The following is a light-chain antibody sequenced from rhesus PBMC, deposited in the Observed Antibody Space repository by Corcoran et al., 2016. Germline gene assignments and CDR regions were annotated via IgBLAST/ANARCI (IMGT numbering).Light chain of an antibody. CDR1: QSVSNF. J-gene: IGKJ2*01. CDR3: YTHSRGYR. V-gene: IGKV3-10*01. CDR2: GAS. Sequence: QVILTQSPATLSLSPGERATLSCRASQSVSNFLAWYQQKPGQAPRLLIYGASSRATGLPDRFSGSGSWTDFTLTISSLGPRNVGVYHSYTHSRGYRFGQGSKVEIK.